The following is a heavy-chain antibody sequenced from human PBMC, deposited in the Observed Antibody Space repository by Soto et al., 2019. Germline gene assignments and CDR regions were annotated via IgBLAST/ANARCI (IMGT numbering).Heavy chain of an antibody. CDR3: ARGQGATIFGVVTYGYYYYYYMDV. CDR1: GGSFSGYY. CDR2: INHSGST. V-gene: IGHV4-34*01. D-gene: IGHD3-3*01. Sequence: SETLSLTCAVYGGSFSGYYWSWIRQPPGKGLEWIGEINHSGSTSYNPSLKSRVTISVDTSKNQFSLKLSSVTAADTAVYYCARGQGATIFGVVTYGYYYYYYMDVWGKGTTVTVSS. J-gene: IGHJ6*03.